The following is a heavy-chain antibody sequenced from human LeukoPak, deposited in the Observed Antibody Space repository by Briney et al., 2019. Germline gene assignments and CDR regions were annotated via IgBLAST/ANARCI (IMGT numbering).Heavy chain of an antibody. CDR3: ARSTMVRGVIKGYYYYGMDV. CDR1: GFTFSSYA. J-gene: IGHJ6*02. D-gene: IGHD3-10*01. V-gene: IGHV3-30-3*01. Sequence: GGSLRLSCAASGFTFSSYAMHWVRQAPGKGLEWVAVISYDGSNKYYADSVKGRFTISRDNAKNSLYLQMNSLRAEDTAVYYCARSTMVRGVIKGYYYYGMDVWGQGTTVTVSS. CDR2: ISYDGSNK.